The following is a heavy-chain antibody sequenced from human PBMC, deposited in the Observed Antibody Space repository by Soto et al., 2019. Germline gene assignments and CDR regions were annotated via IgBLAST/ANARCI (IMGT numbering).Heavy chain of an antibody. CDR2: IIPIFGTA. V-gene: IGHV1-69*01. D-gene: IGHD6-19*01. CDR1: GGTFSKFI. J-gene: IGHJ6*02. Sequence: QVQLEQSGGEVKKPGSSVKVSCKASGGTFSKFIMTWVRQAPGLGLEWVGGIIPIFGTANYAQKFQGRVTITAAESTSTSYLEVSNLRAEDTAVYYCAKVRYSSPMGYYYGMDVWGQGTAVTVSS. CDR3: AKVRYSSPMGYYYGMDV.